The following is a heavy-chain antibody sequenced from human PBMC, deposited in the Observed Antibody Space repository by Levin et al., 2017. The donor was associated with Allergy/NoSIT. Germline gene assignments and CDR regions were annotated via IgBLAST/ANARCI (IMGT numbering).Heavy chain of an antibody. D-gene: IGHD5-24*01. Sequence: GESLKISCAASGFTFSSYSMNWVRQAPGKGLEWVSYISSSSSTIYYADSVKGRFTISRDNAKNSLYLQMNSLRAEDTAVYYCARAFVNGYNYLVGAFDIWGQGTMVTVSS. CDR2: ISSSSSTI. CDR3: ARAFVNGYNYLVGAFDI. CDR1: GFTFSSYS. J-gene: IGHJ3*02. V-gene: IGHV3-48*01.